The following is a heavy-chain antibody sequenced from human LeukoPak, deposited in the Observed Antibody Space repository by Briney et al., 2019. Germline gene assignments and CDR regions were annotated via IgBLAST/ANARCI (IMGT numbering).Heavy chain of an antibody. J-gene: IGHJ4*02. CDR1: GFTFDDYA. CDR2: ISWNSGSI. D-gene: IGHD4-17*01. V-gene: IGHV3-9*03. Sequence: PGRSLRFSCAASGFTFDDYAMHWVRQAPGKGLEWVSGISWNSGSIGYADSVKGRFTISRDNAKNSLYLQMNSLRAEDMALYYCAKGDTTVTTYYFDYWGQGTLVTVSS. CDR3: AKGDTTVTTYYFDY.